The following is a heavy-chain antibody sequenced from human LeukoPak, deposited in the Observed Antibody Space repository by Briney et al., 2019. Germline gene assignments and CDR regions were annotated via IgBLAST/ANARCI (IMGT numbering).Heavy chain of an antibody. CDR1: GFSFSSYG. J-gene: IGHJ4*02. CDR3: AGGLTYYDFWSGYSPFDY. D-gene: IGHD3-3*01. V-gene: IGHV3-33*01. Sequence: GRSLRLSCAASGFSFSSYGMHWVRQAPGKGLEWVAVIWYDGSNKYYADSVKGRFTISRDNSKSTLYLQMNSLRAEDTAVYYCAGGLTYYDFWSGYSPFDYWGQGTLVTVSS. CDR2: IWYDGSNK.